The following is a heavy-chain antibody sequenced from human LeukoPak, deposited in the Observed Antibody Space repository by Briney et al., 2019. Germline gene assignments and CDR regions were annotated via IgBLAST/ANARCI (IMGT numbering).Heavy chain of an antibody. V-gene: IGHV4-59*01. CDR3: ARGGCSGGRCYGFDP. CDR2: IYYSGST. CDR1: GGSISGYF. D-gene: IGHD2-15*01. J-gene: IGHJ5*02. Sequence: SETLSLTCTVSGGSISGYFWSWIRQPAGKGLEWIGYIYYSGSTNYNPSLKSRVTISVDTSKNQFSLKLSSVTAADTAVYYCARGGCSGGRCYGFDPWGQGTLVTVSS.